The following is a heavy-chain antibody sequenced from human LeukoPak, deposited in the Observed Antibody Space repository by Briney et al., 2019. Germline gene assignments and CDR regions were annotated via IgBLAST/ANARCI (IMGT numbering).Heavy chain of an antibody. V-gene: IGHV4-31*03. Sequence: SETLSLTCTVSGGSISSGGYYWSWIRQHPGKGLEWIGYIYYSGSTYYNPSLKSRVTISVDTSKNQFSLKLSSVTAADTAVYYCARECSSTSCSPDQGFDPWGQGTLATVSS. CDR1: GGSISSGGYY. D-gene: IGHD2-2*01. CDR3: ARECSSTSCSPDQGFDP. CDR2: IYYSGST. J-gene: IGHJ5*02.